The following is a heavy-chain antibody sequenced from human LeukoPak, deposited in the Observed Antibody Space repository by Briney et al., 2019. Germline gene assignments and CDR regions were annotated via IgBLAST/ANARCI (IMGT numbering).Heavy chain of an antibody. D-gene: IGHD6-13*01. CDR3: AKDRTIGAAGYFDY. CDR1: GFTFSSYS. V-gene: IGHV3-21*01. CDR2: ISSSSSYI. J-gene: IGHJ4*02. Sequence: PGGSLRLSCAASGFTFSSYSMNWVRQAPGKGLEWVSSISSSSSYIYYADSVKGRFTISRDNAKNSLYLQMNSLRAEDTAVYYCAKDRTIGAAGYFDYWGQGTLVTVSS.